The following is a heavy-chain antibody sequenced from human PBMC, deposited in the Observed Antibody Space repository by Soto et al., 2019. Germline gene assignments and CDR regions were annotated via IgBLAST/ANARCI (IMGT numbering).Heavy chain of an antibody. D-gene: IGHD5-12*01. J-gene: IGHJ4*02. CDR3: ARHLPASYSGYDKGLDY. CDR1: GCSISSSSYY. V-gene: IGHV4-39*01. Sequence: TSETLSLTCTVSGCSISSSSYYWGWIRQPPGKGLEWIGSIYYSGSTYYNPSLKSRVTISVDTSKNQFSLKLSSVTAADTAVYYCARHLPASYSGYDKGLDYWGQGTLVTVSS. CDR2: IYYSGST.